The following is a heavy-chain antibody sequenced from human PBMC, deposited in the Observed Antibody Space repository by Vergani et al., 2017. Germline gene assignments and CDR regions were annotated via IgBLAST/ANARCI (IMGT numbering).Heavy chain of an antibody. CDR1: GFALNRHA. D-gene: IGHD2-2*02. CDR2: ISFDGTNE. CDR3: GRDRGLCAGGRCYTDACDY. V-gene: IGHV3-30-3*01. Sequence: QVQLVESGGGVVQPGTSLRLSCVVSGFALNRHAMYWVRQAPGKGLEWVVGISFDGTNEYYPDLVKGRFTISRDIAKNTLYLQVRSLRLEDTGVYHCGRDRGLCAGGRCYTDACDYWGQGTPVTVSS. J-gene: IGHJ4*02.